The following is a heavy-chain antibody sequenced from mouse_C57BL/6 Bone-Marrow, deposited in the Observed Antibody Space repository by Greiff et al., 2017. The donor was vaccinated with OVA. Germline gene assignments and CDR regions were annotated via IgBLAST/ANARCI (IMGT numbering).Heavy chain of an antibody. D-gene: IGHD1-1*01. CDR3: ARHGDYGSFFDY. V-gene: IGHV5-6*01. J-gene: IGHJ2*01. Sequence: EMKVVESGGDLVKPGGSLKLSCAASGFTFSSYGMSWVRQTPDKRLEWVATISSGGSYTYYPDSVKGRFTISRDNAKNTLYLQMSSLKSEDTAMYYCARHGDYGSFFDYWGQGTTLTVSS. CDR2: ISSGGSYT. CDR1: GFTFSSYG.